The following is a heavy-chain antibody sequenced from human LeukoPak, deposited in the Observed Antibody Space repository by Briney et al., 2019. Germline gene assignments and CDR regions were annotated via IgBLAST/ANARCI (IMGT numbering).Heavy chain of an antibody. V-gene: IGHV3-21*01. CDR3: ASSDYGFVRTVRY. Sequence: GGSLRLSCAASGFTFSSYSMNWVRQAPGKGLEWVSSISSSSSYIYYAGSVKGRFTISRDNAKNSLYLQMNSLRAEDTAVYYCASSDYGFVRTVRYWGQGTLVTVSS. CDR2: ISSSSSYI. D-gene: IGHD4-17*01. J-gene: IGHJ4*02. CDR1: GFTFSSYS.